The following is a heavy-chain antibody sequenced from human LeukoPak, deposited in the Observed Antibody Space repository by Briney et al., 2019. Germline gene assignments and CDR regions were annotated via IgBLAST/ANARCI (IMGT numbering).Heavy chain of an antibody. CDR3: AKGHYDNGDYYYFDY. CDR2: ISGSGGSR. D-gene: IGHD3-22*01. J-gene: IGHJ4*02. CDR1: GFTISSYG. Sequence: GGSLRLSCAASGFTISSYGMSWVRQAPGKGLEWVSAISGSGGSRNYADSVKGRFAISRDNSKNTLYLQMNSLRAEDTAEYYCAKGHYDNGDYYYFDYWGQGTLVTVSS. V-gene: IGHV3-23*01.